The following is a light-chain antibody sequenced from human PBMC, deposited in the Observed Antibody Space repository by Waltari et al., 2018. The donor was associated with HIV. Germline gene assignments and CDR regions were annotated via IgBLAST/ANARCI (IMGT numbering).Light chain of an antibody. J-gene: IGLJ3*02. CDR1: RGRSNYA. CDR2: LNSDGSH. Sequence: QVVLTQSPSASASLGASVTLTCTLSRGRSNYAIAWHQLQPGKGPRYLMKLNSDGSHTKGDGIPDRFSGSSSGAERHLTISSLQSEDEADYYCQTWDTGIRVFGGGTKLTVL. V-gene: IGLV4-69*01. CDR3: QTWDTGIRV.